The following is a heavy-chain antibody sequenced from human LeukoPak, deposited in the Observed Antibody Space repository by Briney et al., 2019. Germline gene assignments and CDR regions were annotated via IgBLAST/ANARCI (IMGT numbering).Heavy chain of an antibody. CDR2: ISSSSSTI. CDR3: ARQLWFGELSSALNWFDP. CDR1: GFTFSSYS. Sequence: GGSLRLSCAASGFTFSSYSMNWVRQAPGKGLEWVSYISSSSSTIYYADSVKGRFTISRDNAKNSLYLRMNSLRAEDTAVYYCARQLWFGELSSALNWFDPWGQGTLVTVSS. J-gene: IGHJ5*02. V-gene: IGHV3-48*01. D-gene: IGHD3-10*01.